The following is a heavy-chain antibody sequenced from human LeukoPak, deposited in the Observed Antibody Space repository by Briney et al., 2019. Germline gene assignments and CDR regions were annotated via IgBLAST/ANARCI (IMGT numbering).Heavy chain of an antibody. CDR2: ISGNGGST. CDR3: ARDGDYGDYYFDY. J-gene: IGHJ4*02. Sequence: GGSLRLSCAASGFTFSSYAMHWVRQAPGKGLEYVSAISGNGGSTYYANSVKGRFTISRDNSKNTLYLQMGSLRAEDMAVYYCARDGDYGDYYFDYWGQGTLVTVSS. V-gene: IGHV3-64*01. D-gene: IGHD4-17*01. CDR1: GFTFSSYA.